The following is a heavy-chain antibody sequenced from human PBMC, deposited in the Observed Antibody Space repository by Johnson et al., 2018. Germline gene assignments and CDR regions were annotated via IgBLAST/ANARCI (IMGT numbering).Heavy chain of an antibody. CDR3: ARNWAAGYHYMDV. V-gene: IGHV3-30*03. Sequence: VQLLESGGGVVQPGRSLRLSCAASGFTFRSYGMHWVRQAPGKGLEWVAVISYDGINKYYADYVKGRFTISRDNSKNTLDLQMNSLRAEDTAGYYCARNWAAGYHYMDVWGKGTTVTVSS. D-gene: IGHD7-27*01. J-gene: IGHJ6*03. CDR1: GFTFRSYG. CDR2: ISYDGINK.